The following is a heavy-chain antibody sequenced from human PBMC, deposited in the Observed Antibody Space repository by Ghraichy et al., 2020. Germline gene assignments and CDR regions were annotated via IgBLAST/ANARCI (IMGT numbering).Heavy chain of an antibody. J-gene: IGHJ4*02. D-gene: IGHD4/OR15-4a*01. CDR1: GFIFSSYV. Sequence: GGSLRLSCAASGFIFSSYVMSWVRQAPGKGLEWVSSSGDGTYYADSVKGRFTISRDNSKNKLYLQMNSLRAEDTALYYCAKDSIGGNGAWDSFDYWGQGTLVTVSS. V-gene: IGHV3-23*01. CDR3: AKDSIGGNGAWDSFDY. CDR2: SGDGT.